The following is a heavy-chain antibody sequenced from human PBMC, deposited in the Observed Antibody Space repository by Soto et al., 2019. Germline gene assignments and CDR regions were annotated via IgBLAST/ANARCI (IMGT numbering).Heavy chain of an antibody. Sequence: SETLSLTCTVSGGSISSYYWSWIRQPPGKGLEWIGYIYYSGSTNYNPSLKSRVTISVDTSKNQFSLKLSSVTAADTAVYFCARGYYDIVTGPEYFDYWGQGTLVTVSS. D-gene: IGHD3-9*01. CDR2: IYYSGST. J-gene: IGHJ4*02. CDR3: ARGYYDIVTGPEYFDY. V-gene: IGHV4-59*08. CDR1: GGSISSYY.